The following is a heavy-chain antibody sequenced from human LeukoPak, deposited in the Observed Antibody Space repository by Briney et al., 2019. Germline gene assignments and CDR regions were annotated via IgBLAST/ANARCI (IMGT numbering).Heavy chain of an antibody. CDR1: GGSFSGYY. J-gene: IGHJ4*02. Sequence: SETLSLTCAVYGGSFSGYYWSWIRQPPGKGLEWIGEINHSGSTNYNPSLKSRVTISVDTSKNQFSLKLSSVTAADTAVYYCARGRGDIVVVPAANTFDYWGQGTLVTVSS. D-gene: IGHD2-2*01. CDR2: INHSGST. CDR3: ARGRGDIVVVPAANTFDY. V-gene: IGHV4-34*01.